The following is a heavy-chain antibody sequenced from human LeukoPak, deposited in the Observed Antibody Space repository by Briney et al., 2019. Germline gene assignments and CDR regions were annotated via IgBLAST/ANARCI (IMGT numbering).Heavy chain of an antibody. V-gene: IGHV4-39*07. Sequence: SETLPLTCSVSGVSISSGSNYWGWIRQPPGKTLEWIGSIYSSGSTYYNPSLKSRVIILMDTAKNHFSLNLSSVTAADTAVYYCARSDGYGLVGIWGQGTMVTVSS. D-gene: IGHD3-10*01. CDR2: IYSSGST. J-gene: IGHJ3*02. CDR1: GVSISSGSNY. CDR3: ARSDGYGLVGI.